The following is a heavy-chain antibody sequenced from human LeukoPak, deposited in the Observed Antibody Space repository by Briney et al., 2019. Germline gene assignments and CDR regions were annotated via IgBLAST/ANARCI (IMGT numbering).Heavy chain of an antibody. Sequence: PGGSLRLSCAASGFAFDIYCMTWVRQAPGKGLEWVANIKKDGSLKQYVDAVRGRFTVSRDNAKNSLYLQMNSLRAEDTAMYYCARDSAGNGYWGQGTLVTVSS. CDR2: IKKDGSLK. CDR1: GFAFDIYC. V-gene: IGHV3-7*01. D-gene: IGHD6-13*01. J-gene: IGHJ4*02. CDR3: ARDSAGNGY.